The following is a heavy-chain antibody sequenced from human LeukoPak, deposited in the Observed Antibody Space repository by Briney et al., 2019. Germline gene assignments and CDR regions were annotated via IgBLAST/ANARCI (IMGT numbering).Heavy chain of an antibody. J-gene: IGHJ3*02. CDR2: IGPHSSAT. V-gene: IGHV1-2*02. D-gene: IGHD2-2*01. CDR3: ASSTPAIDAFDI. Sequence: WASVKVSCKSSGFTFTDYYIHWVRQAPGQGLEWMGYIGPHSSATSSPQEFQGRVTMTRDTSMSTAYMELTRLTSDDTAVYYCASSTPAIDAFDIWGQGTMVTVSS. CDR1: GFTFTDYY.